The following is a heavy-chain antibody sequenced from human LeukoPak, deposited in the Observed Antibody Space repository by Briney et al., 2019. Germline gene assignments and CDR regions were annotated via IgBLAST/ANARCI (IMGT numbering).Heavy chain of an antibody. J-gene: IGHJ4*02. D-gene: IGHD3-3*01. Sequence: GASVKVSCKASGGTFSSYAISWVRQAPGQGREWMGRIIPILGIANYSQKFQGRVTITADKSTSTAYMELSSLRSEDPAVYYCARSLTTTPFWSGSSSDYWGQGTLVTVSS. CDR2: IIPILGIA. CDR3: ARSLTTTPFWSGSSSDY. CDR1: GGTFSSYA. V-gene: IGHV1-69*04.